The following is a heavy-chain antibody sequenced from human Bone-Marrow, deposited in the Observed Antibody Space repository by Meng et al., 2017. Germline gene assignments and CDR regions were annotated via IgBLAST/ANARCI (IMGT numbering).Heavy chain of an antibody. D-gene: IGHD3-9*01. CDR3: ARGPWYFNILTGYAPPHFDY. CDR2: IYPGDSDT. V-gene: IGHV5-51*01. Sequence: KVSCKGSGYSFTTYWIGWVRQRPEKGLEWMGIIYPGDSDTRYSPSFQGQVTISADRSLTTAYLQWSSLKASDTAMYYCARGPWYFNILTGYAPPHFDYWGQGTSVTVSS. J-gene: IGHJ4*02. CDR1: GYSFTTYW.